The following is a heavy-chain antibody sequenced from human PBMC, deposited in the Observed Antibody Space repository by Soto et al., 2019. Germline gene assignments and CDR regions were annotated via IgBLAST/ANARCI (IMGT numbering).Heavy chain of an antibody. CDR2: INPSGGST. Sequence: QVQLVQSGAEVKKPGASVKVSCKASGYTFTSYYMHWVRQAPGQGLEWMGIINPSGGSTSYAQKFQGRVTMTRDTSTSTVYMELSSLRSEDTAVYYCARDGRLPKDLYGSSPYYFDYWGQGTLVTVSS. CDR3: ARDGRLPKDLYGSSPYYFDY. D-gene: IGHD6-6*01. CDR1: GYTFTSYY. V-gene: IGHV1-46*03. J-gene: IGHJ4*02.